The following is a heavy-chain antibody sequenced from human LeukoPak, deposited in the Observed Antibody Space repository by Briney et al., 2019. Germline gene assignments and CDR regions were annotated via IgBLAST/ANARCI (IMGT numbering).Heavy chain of an antibody. CDR1: GFTFSSYA. D-gene: IGHD3-3*01. J-gene: IGHJ6*03. Sequence: GGSLRLSCAASGFTFSSYAMHWVRQAPGKGLECVSAISTNGVNTYYANSVKGRFTISRDNAKNSLYLQMNSLRAKDTAVYYCARDRGGSNVLRFLEWTKAPFKYYYMDVWGKGTTVTVSS. V-gene: IGHV3-64*04. CDR3: ARDRGGSNVLRFLEWTKAPFKYYYMDV. CDR2: ISTNGVNT.